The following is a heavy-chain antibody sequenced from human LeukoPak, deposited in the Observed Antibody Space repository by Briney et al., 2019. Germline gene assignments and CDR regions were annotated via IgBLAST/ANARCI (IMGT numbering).Heavy chain of an antibody. CDR2: IYSGGTT. CDR1: GIIVSSSY. V-gene: IGHV3-53*01. CDR3: ARDTIVAATKVGSFEY. D-gene: IGHD1-26*01. Sequence: GGSLRLSCAASGIIVSSSYMGWVRQAPGKGLEWGSLIYSGGTTYYADSVKGRFTISRDNSKKTLFLQMNSLTLYQQMVYFCARDTIVAATKVGSFEYWGQGTLVTVSS. J-gene: IGHJ4*02.